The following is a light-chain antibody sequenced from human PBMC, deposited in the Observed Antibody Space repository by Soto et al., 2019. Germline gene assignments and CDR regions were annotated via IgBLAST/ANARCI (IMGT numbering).Light chain of an antibody. CDR2: GAS. V-gene: IGKV3-20*01. CDR1: QSVSSSY. Sequence: EIVLTPSPDTLSLSPGERATLSCRASQSVSSSYLAWYQQRAGQAPSLLIYGASSRATGIPDRFSGSGSGTDFTLTISRLEPGDFAVYYCQQYGSSRTFGQGTKVDNK. CDR3: QQYGSSRT. J-gene: IGKJ1*01.